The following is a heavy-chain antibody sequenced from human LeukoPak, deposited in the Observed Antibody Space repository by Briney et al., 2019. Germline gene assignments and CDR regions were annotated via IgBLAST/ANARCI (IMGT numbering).Heavy chain of an antibody. D-gene: IGHD3-22*01. J-gene: IGHJ4*02. V-gene: IGHV3-7*04. Sequence: GGSLRLSCAASGFTFSSDWMSWVRQAPGKGLDRVANRNHDGSEKYYVDSVKGRFTISRDNAKNSLYLQMSSLRAEDTAVYYCAREVPGYYDSSGYYDYWGQGTLVTVSS. CDR2: RNHDGSEK. CDR1: GFTFSSDW. CDR3: AREVPGYYDSSGYYDY.